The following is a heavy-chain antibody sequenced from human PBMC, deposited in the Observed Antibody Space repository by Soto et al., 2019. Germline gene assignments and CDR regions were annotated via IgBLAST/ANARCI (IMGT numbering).Heavy chain of an antibody. CDR3: AKAVGWSGYDPRDAFDI. CDR1: GFTFSSYG. CDR2: ISYDGSNK. D-gene: IGHD5-12*01. J-gene: IGHJ3*02. V-gene: IGHV3-30*18. Sequence: GGSLRLSCAASGFTFSSYGMHWVRQAPGKGLEWVAVISYDGSNKYYADSVKGRFTISRDNSKNTLYLQMNSLRAEDTAVYYCAKAVGWSGYDPRDAFDIWGQGTMVTVSS.